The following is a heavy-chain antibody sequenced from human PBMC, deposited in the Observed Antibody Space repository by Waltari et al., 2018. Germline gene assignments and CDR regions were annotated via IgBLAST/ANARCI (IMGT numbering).Heavy chain of an antibody. Sequence: QVQLQESGPGLVKPSQTLSLTCTVSGASIRSGGYSWSWLRQPPGKGLEWIGYIYYSGSTYYNPSLKSRVTISVDTSKNQFSLKLSSVTAADTAVYYCARDGEAYCGGDCYWFDPWGQGTLVTVSS. CDR3: ARDGEAYCGGDCYWFDP. CDR1: GASIRSGGYS. J-gene: IGHJ5*02. CDR2: IYYSGST. V-gene: IGHV4-31*03. D-gene: IGHD2-21*02.